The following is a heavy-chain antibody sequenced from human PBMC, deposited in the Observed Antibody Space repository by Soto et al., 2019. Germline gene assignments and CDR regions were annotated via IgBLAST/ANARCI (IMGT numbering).Heavy chain of an antibody. J-gene: IGHJ4*02. Sequence: QVQLVESGGGVVQPGRSLRLSCEASGFTFSNFALYWVRQAPGKGLEWVAVISYDGFNKYYAESVKGRFTISRDDSQNTVFLQMGSLRLEDPAVYYCARDMYESSGYTFGPLSHSGRGSVVTVSS. CDR2: ISYDGFNK. V-gene: IGHV3-30-3*01. D-gene: IGHD3-22*01. CDR1: GFTFSNFA. CDR3: ARDMYESSGYTFGPLSH.